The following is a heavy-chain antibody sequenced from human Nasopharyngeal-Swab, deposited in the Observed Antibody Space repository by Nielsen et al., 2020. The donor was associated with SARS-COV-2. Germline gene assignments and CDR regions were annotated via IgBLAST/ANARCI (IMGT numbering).Heavy chain of an antibody. CDR2: VRSKGNNYAT. CDR3: ARDLSSVWTSGLGV. V-gene: IGHV3-73*01. J-gene: IGHJ6*02. CDR1: GFTFSDSA. Sequence: GESLKISCAASGFTFSDSAIHWVRQASGKGLEWVGRVRSKGNNYATAYSASVKGRFIIFRDDPTNTAYLQMNSLKTEDTAVYYCARDLSSVWTSGLGVWGQGTTVTVSS. D-gene: IGHD6-19*01.